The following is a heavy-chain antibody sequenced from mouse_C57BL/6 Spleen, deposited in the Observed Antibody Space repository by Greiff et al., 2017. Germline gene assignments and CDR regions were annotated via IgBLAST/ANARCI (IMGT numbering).Heavy chain of an antibody. CDR2: IRLKSDNYAT. J-gene: IGHJ1*03. V-gene: IGHV6-3*01. D-gene: IGHD1-1*01. Sequence: EVKLEESGGGLVQPGGSMKLSCVASGFTFSNYWMNWVRQSPEKGLEWVAQIRLKSDNYATHYAESVKGRFTISRDDSKSSVYLQMNNLRAEDTGIYYCTGSTTYFFDVWGTGTTVTVSS. CDR3: TGSTTYFFDV. CDR1: GFTFSNYW.